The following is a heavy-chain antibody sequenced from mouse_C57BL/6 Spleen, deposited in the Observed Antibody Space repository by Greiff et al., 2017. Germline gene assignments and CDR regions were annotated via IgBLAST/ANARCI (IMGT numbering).Heavy chain of an antibody. CDR3: AIYDYDSFAY. D-gene: IGHD2-4*01. Sequence: DVMLVESGGGLVKPGGSLKLSCAASGFTFSDYGMHWVRQAPEQGLEWVAYISSGSSTIYYADTVKGRFTISRDNAKNTLFLQMTSLRSEDTAMYYCAIYDYDSFAYWGQGTLVTVSA. J-gene: IGHJ3*01. CDR2: ISSGSSTI. CDR1: GFTFSDYG. V-gene: IGHV5-17*01.